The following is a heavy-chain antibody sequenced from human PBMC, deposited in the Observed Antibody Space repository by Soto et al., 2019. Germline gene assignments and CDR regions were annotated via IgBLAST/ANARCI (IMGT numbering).Heavy chain of an antibody. CDR3: ARRRGGGGY. V-gene: IGHV3-53*01. CDR1: GFTVSNNY. D-gene: IGHD3-10*01. Sequence: EVQLVESGGGLIQPGGSLRLSCAVSGFTVSNNYMSWVRQAPGKGLEGVSVIYSGGYTAYGDSVKGRFTISRDNSKNNLYLKIKTLEAAATGLYYCARRRGGGGYWGQGTLVTVSS. J-gene: IGHJ4*02. CDR2: IYSGGYT.